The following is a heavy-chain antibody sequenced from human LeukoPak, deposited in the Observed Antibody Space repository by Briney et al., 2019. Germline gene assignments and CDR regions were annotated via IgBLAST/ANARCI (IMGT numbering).Heavy chain of an antibody. J-gene: IGHJ4*02. CDR3: SLGYCSSTSCYVFDY. D-gene: IGHD2-2*01. CDR2: ISAYNGNT. Sequence: ASVKVSFKASGYTFTIYGISWVRQAPGQGREWMGWISAYNGNTNYAQKLQGRVTMTTDTSTSTAYMELRSLRSDDTAVYYCSLGYCSSTSCYVFDYWGQGTLVTVSS. V-gene: IGHV1-18*01. CDR1: GYTFTIYG.